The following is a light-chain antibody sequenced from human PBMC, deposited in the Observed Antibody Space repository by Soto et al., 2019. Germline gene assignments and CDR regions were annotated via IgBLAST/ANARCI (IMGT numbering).Light chain of an antibody. J-gene: IGKJ5*01. CDR3: QQYKNWPL. CDR1: QGIRND. V-gene: IGKV1-6*01. Sequence: AIQITQSPSSLSASFGARVTISCRASQGIRNDLGWYQQKPGKAPKLLIYASSSLQSGVPSRFGGSGAGTDFTLTISSLQPAEFAVYDCQQYKNWPLFGKGTRLEIK. CDR2: ASS.